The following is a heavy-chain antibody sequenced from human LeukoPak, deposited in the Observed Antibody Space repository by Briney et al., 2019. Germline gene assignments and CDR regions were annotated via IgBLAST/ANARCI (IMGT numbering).Heavy chain of an antibody. CDR2: IYYSGST. CDR1: GGSINSYY. CDR3: ASAEPRGIIWYPY. V-gene: IGHV4-59*12. D-gene: IGHD6-13*01. Sequence: PSETLSLTCAVSGGSINSYYWYWIRQPPGKGLEWIGSIYYSGSTNYNPSLKSRVTMSVDKSKNQFSLWLSSVTAADTAVYYCASAEPRGIIWYPYWGQGTLVTVSS. J-gene: IGHJ4*02.